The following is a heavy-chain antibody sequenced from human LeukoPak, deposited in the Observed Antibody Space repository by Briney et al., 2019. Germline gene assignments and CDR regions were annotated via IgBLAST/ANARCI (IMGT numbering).Heavy chain of an antibody. V-gene: IGHV3-23*01. CDR3: AKSLAAARDY. Sequence: GGSLRLSCAASGFTFSSCAMSWVRQAPGKRLEWVSSISSSGGSTYYADSVKGRFTISRDNSKNTLYLQVNSLRAEDTAVYYCAKSLAAARDYWGQGTLVTVSS. D-gene: IGHD6-13*01. CDR2: ISSSGGST. J-gene: IGHJ4*02. CDR1: GFTFSSCA.